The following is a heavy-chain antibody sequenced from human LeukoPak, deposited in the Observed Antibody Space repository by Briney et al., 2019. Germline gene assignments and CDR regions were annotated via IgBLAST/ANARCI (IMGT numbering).Heavy chain of an antibody. Sequence: GGSLRLSCAASGFTFDDYGMSWVRQAPGKGLEWVSGINWNGGSTGYADSVKGRFTISRDNAKNSLYLQMNSLRAEDTALYYCARADYYDSSGYYGREVDYWGQGTLVTVSS. CDR2: INWNGGST. V-gene: IGHV3-20*04. CDR1: GFTFDDYG. CDR3: ARADYYDSSGYYGREVDY. D-gene: IGHD3-22*01. J-gene: IGHJ4*02.